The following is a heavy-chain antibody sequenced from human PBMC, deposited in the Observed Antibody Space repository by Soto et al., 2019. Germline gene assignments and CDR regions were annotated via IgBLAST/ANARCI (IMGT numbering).Heavy chain of an antibody. V-gene: IGHV3-23*01. CDR2: ISGSGVST. J-gene: IGHJ3*01. CDR1: EFTFSSYA. D-gene: IGHD2-2*01. Sequence: EVQLLESGGGLVHPGGSLRLSCEVSEFTFSSYAMSWVRQAPGKGLEWVSTISGSGVSTYYGDSVKGRFTISSDNSKNTLYRQMISLRVEDTAMYYCAKDRGVVVFVSSGGAFDLWGQGTMVTVSS. CDR3: AKDRGVVVFVSSGGAFDL.